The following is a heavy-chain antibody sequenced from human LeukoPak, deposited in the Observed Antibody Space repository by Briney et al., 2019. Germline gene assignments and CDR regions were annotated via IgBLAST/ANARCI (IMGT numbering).Heavy chain of an antibody. V-gene: IGHV4-4*07. CDR3: ARDLFVASSLFFDY. J-gene: IGHJ4*02. D-gene: IGHD6-13*01. CDR2: IYTSGST. CDR1: GGSISSYY. Sequence: SETLSLTCTVSGGSISSYYWSWIRQPAGKGLEWIGRIYTSGSTNYNPSLKSRVTMSADTSKNQFSLKLSSVTAADTAVYYCARDLFVASSLFFDYWGQGTLVTVSS.